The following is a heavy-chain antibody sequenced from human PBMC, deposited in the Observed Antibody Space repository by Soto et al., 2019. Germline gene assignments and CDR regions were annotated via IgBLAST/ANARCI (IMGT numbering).Heavy chain of an antibody. CDR1: GFTFSSYS. J-gene: IGHJ4*02. D-gene: IGHD2-21*02. CDR3: ARGSLGTVVTPDYFDY. V-gene: IGHV3-48*02. CDR2: ISSSSSTI. Sequence: EVQLVEPGGGLVQPGGSLRLSCAASGFTFSSYSMNWVRQAPGKGLEWVSYISSSSSTIYYADSVKGRFTISRDNAKNSLYLQMNSLRDEDTAVYYCARGSLGTVVTPDYFDYWGQGTLATVSS.